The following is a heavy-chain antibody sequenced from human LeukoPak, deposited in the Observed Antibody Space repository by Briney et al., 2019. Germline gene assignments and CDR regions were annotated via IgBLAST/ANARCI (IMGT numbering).Heavy chain of an antibody. CDR3: ASVSSGWYNY. Sequence: SETLSLTCTVSGGSISSYYWSRIRQPPGKGLEWIGYIYYSGSTNYNPSLKSRVTISVDTSKNQFSLKLSSVTAADTAVYYCASVSSGWYNYWGQGTLVTVSS. J-gene: IGHJ4*02. CDR2: IYYSGST. D-gene: IGHD6-19*01. V-gene: IGHV4-59*08. CDR1: GGSISSYY.